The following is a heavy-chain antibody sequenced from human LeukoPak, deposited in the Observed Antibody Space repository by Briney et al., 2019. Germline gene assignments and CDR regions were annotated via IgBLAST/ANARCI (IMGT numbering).Heavy chain of an antibody. V-gene: IGHV1-18*04. Sequence: VASVKVSCKASGYTFTGYYMHWVRQAPGQGLEWMGWISAYNGNTNYAQKLQGRVTMTTDTSTSTAYMELRSLRSDDTAVYYCARKAGYYYMDVWGKGTTVTVSS. CDR2: ISAYNGNT. D-gene: IGHD3-10*01. CDR1: GYTFTGYY. CDR3: ARKAGYYYMDV. J-gene: IGHJ6*03.